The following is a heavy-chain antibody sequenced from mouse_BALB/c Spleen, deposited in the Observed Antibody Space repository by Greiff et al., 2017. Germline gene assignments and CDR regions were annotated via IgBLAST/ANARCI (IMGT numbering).Heavy chain of an antibody. V-gene: IGHV2-9*02. CDR2: IWAGGST. CDR1: GFSLTSYG. CDR3: ASPPRYYGSSGFAY. J-gene: IGHJ3*01. Sequence: QVQLKESGPGLVAPLQSLSITCTVSGFSLTSYGVHWVRQPPGKGLEWLGVIWAGGSTNYNSALMSRLSISKDNSKSQVFLKMNSLQTDDTAMYYCASPPRYYGSSGFAYWGQGTLVTVSA. D-gene: IGHD1-1*01.